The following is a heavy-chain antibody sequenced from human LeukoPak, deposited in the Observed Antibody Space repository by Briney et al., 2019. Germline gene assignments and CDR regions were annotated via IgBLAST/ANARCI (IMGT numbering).Heavy chain of an antibody. CDR3: AGDLHGTYDYLDY. CDR1: GGSITTNY. CDR2: IYYSGST. J-gene: IGHJ4*02. Sequence: SETLSLTCTVSGGSITTNYWSWIRQPPGRGLEWIGYIYYSGSTNYNPSLKSRVTISIDMSKNQFSLKMSSVTAADTAVYYCAGDLHGTYDYLDYWGQGTLVTVSS. D-gene: IGHD3-22*01. V-gene: IGHV4-59*01.